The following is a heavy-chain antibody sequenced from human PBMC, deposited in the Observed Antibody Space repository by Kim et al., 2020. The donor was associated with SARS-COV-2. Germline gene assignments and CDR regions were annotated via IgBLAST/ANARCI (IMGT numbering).Heavy chain of an antibody. J-gene: IGHJ4*02. D-gene: IGHD3-10*01. CDR3: ARGGGMAYGSGSYRVDY. CDR2: INHSGST. CDR1: GGSFSGYY. Sequence: SETLSLTCAVYGGSFSGYYWSWIRQPPGKGLEWIGEINHSGSTNYNPSLKSRVTISVDTSKNQFSLKLSSVTAADTAVYYCARGGGMAYGSGSYRVDYWGQGTLVTVSS. V-gene: IGHV4-34*01.